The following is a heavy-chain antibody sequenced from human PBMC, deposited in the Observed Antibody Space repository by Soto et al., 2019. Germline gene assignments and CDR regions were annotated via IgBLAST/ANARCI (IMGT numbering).Heavy chain of an antibody. J-gene: IGHJ6*02. CDR2: ISSSGSTI. Sequence: GSLRLSCAASGFTFSDYYMSWIRQAPGKGLEWVSYISSSGSTIYYADSVKGRFTISRDNAKNSLYLQMNSLRAEDTAVYYCARTYYDFWSGSELYYYGMDVWGQGTTVTVSS. D-gene: IGHD3-3*01. CDR1: GFTFSDYY. V-gene: IGHV3-11*01. CDR3: ARTYYDFWSGSELYYYGMDV.